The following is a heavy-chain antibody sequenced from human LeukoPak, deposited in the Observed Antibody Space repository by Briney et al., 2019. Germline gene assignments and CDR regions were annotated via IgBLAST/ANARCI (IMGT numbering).Heavy chain of an antibody. CDR3: ARRYCSSTSCYTDY. CDR1: GGSISSYY. CDR2: IYTSGST. Sequence: SETLSLTCTVSGGSISSYYWSWIRQPAGKGLEWIGRIYTSGSTNYNPSLKSRVTISVDTSKNQFSLKLSSVTAADTAVYYCARRYCSSTSCYTDYWGQGTLVTVSS. J-gene: IGHJ4*02. V-gene: IGHV4-4*07. D-gene: IGHD2-2*02.